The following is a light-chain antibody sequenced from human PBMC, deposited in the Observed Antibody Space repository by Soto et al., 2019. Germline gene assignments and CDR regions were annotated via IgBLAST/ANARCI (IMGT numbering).Light chain of an antibody. V-gene: IGKV1-5*01. CDR2: DAS. Sequence: DIQMTQSPSTLSASVGDRVTITCRASQSITIWLAWYQQKPGKAPKLLIFDASSLERGVPSRFSGSGSGTEFTLNISSLQSDDFATYYCQQYNSYSWTFGQGTMMEIK. CDR1: QSITIW. CDR3: QQYNSYSWT. J-gene: IGKJ1*01.